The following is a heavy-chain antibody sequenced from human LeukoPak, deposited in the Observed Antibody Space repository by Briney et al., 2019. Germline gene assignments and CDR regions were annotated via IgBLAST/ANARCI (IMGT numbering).Heavy chain of an antibody. D-gene: IGHD3-10*01. CDR3: ATNYGSHSYFDY. CDR1: GYTFTGYY. J-gene: IGHJ4*02. Sequence: ASVKVSCKASGYTFTGYYMHWVRQAPGQGLEWMGRINPNSGGTNYAQKFQGRGTMTRDTSISTAYMELSRLRSDDPAVYYCATNYGSHSYFDYWGQGTLVTVSP. CDR2: INPNSGGT. V-gene: IGHV1-2*06.